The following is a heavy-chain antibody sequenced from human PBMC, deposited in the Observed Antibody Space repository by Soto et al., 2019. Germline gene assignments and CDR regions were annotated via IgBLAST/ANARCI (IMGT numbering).Heavy chain of an antibody. V-gene: IGHV2-70*16. J-gene: IGHJ4*02. D-gene: IGHD3-22*01. CDR1: GGSVSSGDYY. CDR3: ARMRSDYDSSGLDY. CDR2: IDWDGDR. Sequence: TLSLTCTVSGGSVSSGDYYWSWIRQPPGKGLEWLARIDWDGDRFYSTSLKTRLTISKDTSKNQVVLTMTKMDPVDTATYYCARMRSDYDSSGLDYWGQGILVTVSS.